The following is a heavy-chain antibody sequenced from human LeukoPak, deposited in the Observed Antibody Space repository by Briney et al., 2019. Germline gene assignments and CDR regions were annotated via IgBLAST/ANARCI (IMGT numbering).Heavy chain of an antibody. CDR3: ARDKSYSGSYYLWADAFDI. V-gene: IGHV3-74*01. D-gene: IGHD1-26*01. CDR2: INSDGSST. J-gene: IGHJ3*02. Sequence: GGSLRLSCAASGFTFSSYWMHWVRQAPGKGLVWVSRINSDGSSTSYADSVKGRFTISRDNSKNTLYLQMNSLRAEDTAVYYCARDKSYSGSYYLWADAFDIWGQGTMVTVSS. CDR1: GFTFSSYW.